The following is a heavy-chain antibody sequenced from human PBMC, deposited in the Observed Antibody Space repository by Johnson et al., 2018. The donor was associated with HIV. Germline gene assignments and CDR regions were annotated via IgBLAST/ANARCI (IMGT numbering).Heavy chain of an antibody. Sequence: QVQLVESGGGVVQPGRSLRLSCAASGFTFSSYGMHWVRQAPGKGLEWVAVIWYDGGNKYYADSVKGRFTISRDNSKNTVYLQMHSLRAEDTAVYYCAKGGKYSSHRDDGFDVRGQGTMVTVSS. V-gene: IGHV3-33*06. D-gene: IGHD6-6*01. CDR1: GFTFSSYG. CDR2: IWYDGGNK. CDR3: AKGGKYSSHRDDGFDV. J-gene: IGHJ3*01.